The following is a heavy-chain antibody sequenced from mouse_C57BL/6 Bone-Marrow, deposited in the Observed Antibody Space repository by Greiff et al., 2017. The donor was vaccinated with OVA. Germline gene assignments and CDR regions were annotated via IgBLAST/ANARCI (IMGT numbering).Heavy chain of an antibody. V-gene: IGHV1-19*01. CDR2: INPYNGGT. J-gene: IGHJ4*01. CDR1: GYTFTDYY. D-gene: IGHD1-1*01. Sequence: EVQLQQSGPVLVKPGASVKMSCKASGYTFTDYYMNWVKQSHGKSLEWIGVINPYNGGTSYNQKFKGKATLTVDKSSSTAYMELNSLTSEDSAVDYCASEGSSYGDYAMDYWGQGTSVTVSS. CDR3: ASEGSSYGDYAMDY.